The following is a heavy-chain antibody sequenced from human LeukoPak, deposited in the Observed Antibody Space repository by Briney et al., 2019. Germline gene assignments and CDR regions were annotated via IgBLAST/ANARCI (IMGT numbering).Heavy chain of an antibody. V-gene: IGHV5-51*01. D-gene: IGHD6-19*01. CDR3: ARRIAVAGTGYYGLDD. Sequence: GESLKISCKGSGYTFNTYWIAWVRQMPGKGLEWMGIIYPGDSDTRYSPSFQGQVTISADKSIGTAYLQWSSLKASDTATYYCARRIAVAGTGYYGLDDWGQGTTVTVSS. CDR2: IYPGDSDT. J-gene: IGHJ6*02. CDR1: GYTFNTYW.